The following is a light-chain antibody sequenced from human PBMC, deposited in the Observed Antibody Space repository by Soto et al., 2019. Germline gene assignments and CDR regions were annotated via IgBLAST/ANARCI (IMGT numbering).Light chain of an antibody. V-gene: IGKV1-5*03. Sequence: DIQMTQSPSTLSASVGDRVTITCRASQSINYCLAWYQMKPGKAPKLLIYKASSLESGVPSRFSGSGSGTEFTLTIISLQPGDVATYDCQQYQSYPLTFGGGTKVEIK. CDR1: QSINYC. CDR3: QQYQSYPLT. CDR2: KAS. J-gene: IGKJ4*01.